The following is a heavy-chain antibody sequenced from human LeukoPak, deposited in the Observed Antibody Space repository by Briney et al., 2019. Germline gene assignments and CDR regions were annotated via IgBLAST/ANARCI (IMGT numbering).Heavy chain of an antibody. Sequence: PSETLSLTCTVSGGSISSYYWSWIRQPPGKGLEWIGYIYYSGSTNYNPSLKSRVTISVDTSKNQFSLKLSSVTAADTAVYYCATHYAYGPAAGVDWYFDLWGRGTLVTVSS. J-gene: IGHJ2*01. D-gene: IGHD2-2*01. V-gene: IGHV4-59*01. CDR1: GGSISSYY. CDR2: IYYSGST. CDR3: ATHYAYGPAAGVDWYFDL.